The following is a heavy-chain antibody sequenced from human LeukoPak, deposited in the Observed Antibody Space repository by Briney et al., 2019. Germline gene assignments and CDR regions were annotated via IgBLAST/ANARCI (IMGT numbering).Heavy chain of an antibody. Sequence: PGGSLRLSCAASGFTFSSYAMSWVRQAPGKGLEWVSAISGSGGSTYYADSVKGRFTISRDNSKNTLYLQMNSLRAEDTAVYYCAKDARITMIVVVLASAFVIWGQGTMVTVSS. V-gene: IGHV3-23*01. CDR3: AKDARITMIVVVLASAFVI. J-gene: IGHJ3*02. CDR1: GFTFSSYA. CDR2: ISGSGGST. D-gene: IGHD3-22*01.